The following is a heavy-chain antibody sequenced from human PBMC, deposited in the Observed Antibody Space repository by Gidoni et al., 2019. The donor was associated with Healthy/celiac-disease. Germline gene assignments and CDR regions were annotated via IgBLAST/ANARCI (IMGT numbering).Heavy chain of an antibody. CDR1: GFHFSSYA. D-gene: IGHD3-22*01. CDR3: AKIEGADYYDSSGLCDY. CDR2: ISGSRGNT. J-gene: IGHJ4*02. Sequence: EVQLLQSGGGLIQRGGSLRLSCAASGFHFSSYAMTWVRQAPGKGLEWVSSISGSRGNTYYADSVKGRFTISRDNSKNTLYLQMNGLRAEDTAVYYCAKIEGADYYDSSGLCDYWGQGTLVTVSS. V-gene: IGHV3-23*01.